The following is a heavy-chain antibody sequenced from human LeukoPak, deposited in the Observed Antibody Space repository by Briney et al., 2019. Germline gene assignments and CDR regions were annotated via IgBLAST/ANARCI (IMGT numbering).Heavy chain of an antibody. CDR2: FYYTGST. CDR1: GGSISSSSYY. Sequence: SETLSLTCTVSGGSISSSSYYWGWIRQPPGKGLEWIGNFYYTGSTYYNPSLKSRVTISVDTSKNQFSLKLSSVTAADTAVYYCARGGYYYLDVWGKGTTVTVSS. J-gene: IGHJ6*03. CDR3: ARGGYYYLDV. V-gene: IGHV4-39*07.